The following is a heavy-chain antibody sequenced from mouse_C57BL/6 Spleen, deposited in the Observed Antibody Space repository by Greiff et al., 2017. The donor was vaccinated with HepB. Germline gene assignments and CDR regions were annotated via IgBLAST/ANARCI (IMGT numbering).Heavy chain of an antibody. V-gene: IGHV1-54*01. D-gene: IGHD1-1*02. CDR3: ARGLVYLRYFGH. Sequence: VQLQQSGAELVRPGTSVKVSCKASGYAFTNYLIGWVKQRPGQGLEWIGVINPGSGGTNYNEKFKGKATLTADKSSSTAYMQLRSLTSEDSAVYFCARGLVYLRYFGHRGQGTTLTGSS. CDR2: INPGSGGT. CDR1: GYAFTNYL. J-gene: IGHJ2*01.